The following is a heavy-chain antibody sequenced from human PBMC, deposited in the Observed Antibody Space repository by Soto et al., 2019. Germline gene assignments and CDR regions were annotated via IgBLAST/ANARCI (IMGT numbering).Heavy chain of an antibody. D-gene: IGHD3-10*01. Sequence: EVQLVESGGGLIQPGGSLRLSCAVSGFTVSNNYMSWVRQAPGKGLEGVSVIYSGGYTAYGDSVKGRFTISRDNSKNTISLKRKSRRADDTAVFYWGTPPGGGGYWGQGTLVTVSS. CDR1: GFTVSNNY. V-gene: IGHV3-53*01. J-gene: IGHJ4*02. CDR3: GTPPGGGGY. CDR2: IYSGGYT.